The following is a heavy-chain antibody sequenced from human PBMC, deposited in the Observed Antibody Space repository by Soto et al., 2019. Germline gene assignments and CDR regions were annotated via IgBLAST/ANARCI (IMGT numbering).Heavy chain of an antibody. D-gene: IGHD2-15*01. V-gene: IGHV5-51*01. CDR2: IYPGDSDT. CDR3: ARTNCSGGSCYSYYYYYGMDV. Sequence: GESLKISCKGSGYSFTSYWIGWVRQMPGKGLEWMGIIYPGDSDTGYSPSFQGQVTISADKSISTAYLQWSSLKASDTAMYYCARTNCSGGSCYSYYYYYGMDVWGQGTTVTVSS. CDR1: GYSFTSYW. J-gene: IGHJ6*02.